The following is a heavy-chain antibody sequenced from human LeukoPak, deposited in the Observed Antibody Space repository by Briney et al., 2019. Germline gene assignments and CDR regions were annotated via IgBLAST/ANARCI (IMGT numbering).Heavy chain of an antibody. CDR3: ARASSIAAAGHDAFDI. CDR2: IYYSGST. V-gene: IGHV4-39*07. J-gene: IGHJ3*02. CDR1: GGSISSSSYY. D-gene: IGHD6-13*01. Sequence: PSETLSLTCTVSGGSISSSSYYWGWIRQPPGKGLEWIGSIYYSGSTNYNPSLKSRVTISVDTSKNLFSLRLSSVTAADTAVYYCARASSIAAAGHDAFDIWGLGTKVTVSS.